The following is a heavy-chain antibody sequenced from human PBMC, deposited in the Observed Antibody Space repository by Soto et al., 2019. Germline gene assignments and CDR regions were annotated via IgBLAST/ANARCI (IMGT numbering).Heavy chain of an antibody. V-gene: IGHV5-51*01. J-gene: IGHJ4*02. Sequence: PGESLKISCKGSGNSFISYWAGWVRQRPGEGLEWMGIIYPADSDTRYSPSFQGQVTISADRSINTAYLQWSSLKASDTAMYYCARLLAARVSYIDYWGQGTLVTVSS. CDR3: ARLLAARVSYIDY. CDR2: IYPADSDT. D-gene: IGHD3-3*01. CDR1: GNSFISYW.